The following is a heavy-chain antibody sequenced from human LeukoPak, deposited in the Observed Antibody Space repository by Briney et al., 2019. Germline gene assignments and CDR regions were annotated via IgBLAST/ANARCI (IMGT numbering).Heavy chain of an antibody. CDR1: GFTFSSYA. CDR3: AKNIYRIAVAGPFDY. V-gene: IGHV3-23*01. Sequence: GGSLRLSCAASGFTFSSYAVSWVRQAPGKGLEWVSAISGSGGSTYYADSVKGRFTISRDNSKNTLYLQMNGLRAEDTAVYYCAKNIYRIAVAGPFDYWGQGTLVTVSS. J-gene: IGHJ4*02. CDR2: ISGSGGST. D-gene: IGHD6-19*01.